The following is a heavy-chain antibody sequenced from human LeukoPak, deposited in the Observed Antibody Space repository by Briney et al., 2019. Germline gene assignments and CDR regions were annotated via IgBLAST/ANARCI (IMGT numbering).Heavy chain of an antibody. D-gene: IGHD2/OR15-2a*01. Sequence: PSETLSLTCSVSGGSTTNLYWTWIRQPPGKGLEWIGDIYDSGSTRYNTSLESRVTISVDTSKNKFSLKLSSVTAADTAVYYCAKGGSTNFYYGDVWGQGTTVTVSS. CDR1: GGSTTNLY. V-gene: IGHV4-59*01. J-gene: IGHJ6*02. CDR2: IYDSGST. CDR3: AKGGSTNFYYGDV.